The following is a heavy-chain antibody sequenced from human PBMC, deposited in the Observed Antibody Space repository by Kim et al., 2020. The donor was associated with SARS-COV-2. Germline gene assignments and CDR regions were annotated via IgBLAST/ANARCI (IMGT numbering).Heavy chain of an antibody. J-gene: IGHJ5*02. CDR3: ARELDGSGSYYNWVVGWFDP. D-gene: IGHD3-10*01. V-gene: IGHV4-61*02. Sequence: SETLSLTCTVSGGSISSGSYYWSWIRQPAGKGLEWIGRIYTSGSTNYNPSLKSRVTISVDTSKNQFSLKLSSVTAADTAVYYCARELDGSGSYYNWVVGWFDPWGQGTLVTVSS. CDR2: IYTSGST. CDR1: GGSISSGSYY.